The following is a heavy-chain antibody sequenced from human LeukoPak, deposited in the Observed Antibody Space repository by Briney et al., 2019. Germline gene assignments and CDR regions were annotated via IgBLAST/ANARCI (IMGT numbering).Heavy chain of an antibody. D-gene: IGHD6-13*01. CDR3: ARWVAAAGTFDY. CDR2: ISAYNGNT. Sequence: GASVKVSCKASGYTFTSYGISWVRQAPGQGLEWMGWISAYNGNTNYAQKFQGRVTITRNTSISTAYMELSSLRSEDTALYYCARWVAAAGTFDYWGQGTLVTVSS. CDR1: GYTFTSYG. V-gene: IGHV1-18*01. J-gene: IGHJ4*02.